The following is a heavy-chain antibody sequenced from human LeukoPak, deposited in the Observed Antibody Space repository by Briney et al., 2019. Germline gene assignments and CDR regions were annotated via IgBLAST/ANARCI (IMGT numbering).Heavy chain of an antibody. CDR3: ARGDGSGMRLNYYYYMDV. D-gene: IGHD3-10*01. V-gene: IGHV3-23*01. J-gene: IGHJ6*03. Sequence: SGGSLRLSCAASGFTFSSYAMSWVRQAPGKGLEWVSAISGSGGSTYYADSVKGRFTISRDNSKNTLYLQMNSLRAEDTAVYYCARGDGSGMRLNYYYYMDVWGEGTTVTVSS. CDR1: GFTFSSYA. CDR2: ISGSGGST.